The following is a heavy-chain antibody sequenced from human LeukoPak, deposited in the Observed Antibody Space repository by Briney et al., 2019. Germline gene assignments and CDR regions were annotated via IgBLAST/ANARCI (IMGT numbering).Heavy chain of an antibody. CDR2: ISSSSRYI. D-gene: IGHD6-6*01. V-gene: IGHV3-21*01. CDR1: GFTFSSYS. CDR3: ARLNSIAGGLDY. Sequence: GGSLRLSCSASGFTFSSYSMNWVRQAPGRGLEWFSSISSSSRYIYDADTVKGRFTISRDNAKNSLYLQMNSLRAEDTAVYYCARLNSIAGGLDYWGQGTLVTVSS. J-gene: IGHJ4*02.